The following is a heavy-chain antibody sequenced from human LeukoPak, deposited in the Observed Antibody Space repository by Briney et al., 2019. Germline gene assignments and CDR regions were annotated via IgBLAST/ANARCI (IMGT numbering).Heavy chain of an antibody. Sequence: GGSLRLSCAASGFSFSGYWMSWVRQAPGKGLEWVAVISYDGSNKYYADSVKGRFTISRDNSKNTLYLQMNSLRAEDTAVYYCAKDPSTVTTEVDFYFDYWGQGTLVTVSS. J-gene: IGHJ4*02. V-gene: IGHV3-30*18. CDR3: AKDPSTVTTEVDFYFDY. CDR2: ISYDGSNK. CDR1: GFSFSGYW. D-gene: IGHD4-17*01.